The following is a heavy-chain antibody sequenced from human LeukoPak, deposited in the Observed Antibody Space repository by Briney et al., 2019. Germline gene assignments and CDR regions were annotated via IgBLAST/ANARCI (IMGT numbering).Heavy chain of an antibody. D-gene: IGHD2-2*01. J-gene: IGHJ4*02. V-gene: IGHV3-48*03. CDR1: GFTFSSYE. Sequence: GGSLRLSCAASGFTFSSYEMNWVRQAPGKGLEWVSYISSSGSTIYYADSVKGRFTISRDNAKNSLYLQMNSLRAEDTAVYYCASGVVVPAVEDYWGQGTLVTVSS. CDR3: ASGVVVPAVEDY. CDR2: ISSSGSTI.